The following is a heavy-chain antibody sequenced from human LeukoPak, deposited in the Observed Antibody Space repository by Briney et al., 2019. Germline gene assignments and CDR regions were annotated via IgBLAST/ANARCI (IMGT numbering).Heavy chain of an antibody. Sequence: ASVKVSCKASGDTSGSYAMNWVRQAPGQGLEWVARIIPLLGITNRAQNLQGRVTVNADTSTNTVYLELSSLRPDDTAVYYCARARSRITFGGIRHAFDIWGQGTLDTVSS. J-gene: IGHJ3*02. V-gene: IGHV1-69*04. CDR1: GDTSGSYA. D-gene: IGHD3-16*01. CDR3: ARARSRITFGGIRHAFDI. CDR2: IIPLLGIT.